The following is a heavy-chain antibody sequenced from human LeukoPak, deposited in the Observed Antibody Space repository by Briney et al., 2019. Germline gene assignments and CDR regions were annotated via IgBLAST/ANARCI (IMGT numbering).Heavy chain of an antibody. V-gene: IGHV4-59*01. CDR3: ARVTGYMVEDYFDS. D-gene: IGHD6-13*01. CDR1: GGSISSYY. J-gene: IGHJ4*02. CDR2: IYYSGST. Sequence: PSEILSLTCTVSGGSISSYYWSWIRQPPGKGLEWIGYIYYSGSTNYNPSLKSRVTISVDTSKNQFSLRLRSVTAADTAVYYCARVTGYMVEDYFDSWGQGTLVTVSS.